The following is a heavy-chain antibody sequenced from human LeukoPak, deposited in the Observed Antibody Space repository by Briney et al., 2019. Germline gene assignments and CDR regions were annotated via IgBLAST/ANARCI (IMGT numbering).Heavy chain of an antibody. CDR3: ARHVQAAAALAY. CDR1: GYSISSGYY. CDR2: NYHSGRT. Sequence: SVTLSLTCTVSGYSISSGYYWGQTRQPPGKGLEWIGSNYHSGRTYYNLSLKRRVPISVDTSKNQFSLKLNRGTAADRSVCYCARHVQAAAALAYWGQGTLVSVPS. D-gene: IGHD6-25*01. J-gene: IGHJ4*02. V-gene: IGHV4-38-2*02.